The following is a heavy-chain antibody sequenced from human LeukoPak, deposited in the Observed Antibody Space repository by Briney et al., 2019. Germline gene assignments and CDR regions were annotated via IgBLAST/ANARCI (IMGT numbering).Heavy chain of an antibody. CDR3: ARGPPYSYGYEEFDY. J-gene: IGHJ4*02. V-gene: IGHV1-3*01. Sequence: ASVKVSCKASGYHFTSYAMHCVRQAPGQRLEWMGWINAGNGNTKYSQKFQGRVTITRDTSASTAYMELSSLRSEDTAVYYCARGPPYSYGYEEFDYWGQGTLVTVSS. D-gene: IGHD5-18*01. CDR1: GYHFTSYA. CDR2: INAGNGNT.